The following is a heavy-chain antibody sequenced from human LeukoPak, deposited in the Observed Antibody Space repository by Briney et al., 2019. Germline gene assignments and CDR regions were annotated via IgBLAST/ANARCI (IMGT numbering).Heavy chain of an antibody. CDR2: IYYSGST. D-gene: IGHD3-3*01. V-gene: IGHV4-39*01. J-gene: IGHJ4*02. CDR3: ARLLTIFGVVIH. Sequence: SETLSLTCTVSGGSISSSSYYWGWIRQPPGKGLEWIGSIYYSGSTYYNPSLKSRVTISVDTSKNQFSLKLSSVTAADTAVYYCARLLTIFGVVIHWGQGTLVTVSS. CDR1: GGSISSSSYY.